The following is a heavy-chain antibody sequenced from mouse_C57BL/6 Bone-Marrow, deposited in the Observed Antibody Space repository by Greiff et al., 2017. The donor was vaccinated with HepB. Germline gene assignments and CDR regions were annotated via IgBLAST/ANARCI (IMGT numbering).Heavy chain of an antibody. Sequence: QVQLQQPGAELVKPGASVKLSCKASGYTFTSYWMHWVKQRPGQGLEWIGMIYPNSGSTNYNEKFKSKATLTVDKSSSTAYMQLSSLTSEDSAVYYWTRRGIYDYALYYWGQGTTLTVSS. D-gene: IGHD2-4*01. V-gene: IGHV1-64*01. CDR3: TRRGIYDYALYY. J-gene: IGHJ2*01. CDR1: GYTFTSYW. CDR2: IYPNSGST.